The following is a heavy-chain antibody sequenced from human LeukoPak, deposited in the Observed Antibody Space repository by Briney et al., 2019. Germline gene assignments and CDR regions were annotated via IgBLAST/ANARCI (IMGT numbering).Heavy chain of an antibody. CDR3: ARNTSSSPRFDP. Sequence: ASETLSLTCIVSGGSVSSPNSYWSWVRQPPGKGLEWIGNVYYIGTTSYNSSLKSRVTISVDTSKNQFSLEVTSVTAADTAVYYCARNTSSSPRFDPWGQGTLVTVTS. CDR2: VYYIGTT. D-gene: IGHD6-6*01. CDR1: GGSVSSPNSY. V-gene: IGHV4-61*01. J-gene: IGHJ5*02.